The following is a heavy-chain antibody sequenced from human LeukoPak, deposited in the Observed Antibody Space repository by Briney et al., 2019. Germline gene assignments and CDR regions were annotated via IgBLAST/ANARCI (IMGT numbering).Heavy chain of an antibody. V-gene: IGHV4-59*01. D-gene: IGHD5-24*01. CDR3: ARTREEMAPFDAFDI. Sequence: SETLSLTCTVSGGSISSYYWSWIRQPPGKGLEWIGYVHYSGSTNYNPALKSRVTISVDTSKNQFSLKLSSVTAADTAVYYCARTREEMAPFDAFDIWGQGTMVTVSS. CDR2: VHYSGST. CDR1: GGSISSYY. J-gene: IGHJ3*02.